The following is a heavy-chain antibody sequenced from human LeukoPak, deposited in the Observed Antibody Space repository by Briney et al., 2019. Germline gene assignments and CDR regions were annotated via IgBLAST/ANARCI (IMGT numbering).Heavy chain of an antibody. CDR3: ARVAVAGTWAFDI. J-gene: IGHJ3*02. D-gene: IGHD6-19*01. CDR2: IIPIFGTA. V-gene: IGHV1-69*13. CDR1: GGTFSSYA. Sequence: ASVKVSCKASGGTFSSYAISWVRQAPGQGLEWMGGIIPIFGTANYAQKFQGRVTITADESTSTAYMELRSLRSDDTAVYYCARVAVAGTWAFDIWGQGTMVTVSS.